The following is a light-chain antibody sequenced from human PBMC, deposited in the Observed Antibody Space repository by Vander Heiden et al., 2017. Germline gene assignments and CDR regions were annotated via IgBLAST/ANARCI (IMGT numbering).Light chain of an antibody. CDR3: SSYTSSSSLLYV. V-gene: IGLV2-14*01. J-gene: IGLJ1*01. CDR2: QVS. Sequence: QSALTQPASVSGSPGQSITISCSGTSSDVGAYNYVSWYLQYPGKAPKLLIYQVSNRPSGVSTRFSGSKSGNTASLTISGLQAEDEGYYYCSSYTSSSSLLYVFGSGTRVTDL. CDR1: SSDVGAYNY.